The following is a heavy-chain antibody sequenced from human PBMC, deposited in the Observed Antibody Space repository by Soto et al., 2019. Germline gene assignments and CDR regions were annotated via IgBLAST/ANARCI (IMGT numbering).Heavy chain of an antibody. Sequence: GGSLRLSCAASGFTFSNYAMHWVRQAPGKGLEWVALTSYDGNNEYYTDSVKGRFTLSRDNSKNTRFLQMNSPRPEDTAVYYCAKDKGVFNWSTSYFDYWGQGALVTVSS. J-gene: IGHJ4*02. CDR3: AKDKGVFNWSTSYFDY. D-gene: IGHD1-1*01. CDR2: TSYDGNNE. V-gene: IGHV3-30*18. CDR1: GFTFSNYA.